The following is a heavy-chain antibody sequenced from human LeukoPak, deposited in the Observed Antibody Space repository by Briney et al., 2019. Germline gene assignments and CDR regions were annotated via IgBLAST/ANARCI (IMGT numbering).Heavy chain of an antibody. Sequence: GGSLRLSCAASGFTFSSYGMHWVRQAPGKGLEWVAVISYDGSNKYYADSVKGRFTISRDNSKNTLYLQMNSLRAEDTAVYYCTNSKEYQLLAIDYWGQGTLVTVSS. CDR3: TNSKEYQLLAIDY. V-gene: IGHV3-30*18. CDR1: GFTFSSYG. CDR2: ISYDGSNK. J-gene: IGHJ4*02. D-gene: IGHD2-2*01.